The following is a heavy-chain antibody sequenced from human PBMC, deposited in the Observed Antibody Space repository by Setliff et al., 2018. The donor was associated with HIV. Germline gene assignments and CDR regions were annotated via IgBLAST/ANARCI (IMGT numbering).Heavy chain of an antibody. J-gene: IGHJ4*02. D-gene: IGHD1-26*01. V-gene: IGHV5-51*01. CDR3: ARLKEATTWDF. CDR2: IYPGDSDT. CDR1: GYTFTNSW. Sequence: GESLKISCQTSGYTFTNSWIGWVRQTAGKGLEWMGIIYPGDSDTRYNPSFADHVTVSADKSTSTTYLQWTSLKASDTAMYYCARLKEATTWDFWGQGTLVTVS.